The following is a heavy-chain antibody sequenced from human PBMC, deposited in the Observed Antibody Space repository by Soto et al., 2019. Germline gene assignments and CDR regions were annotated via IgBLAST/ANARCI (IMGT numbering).Heavy chain of an antibody. CDR3: ARERTGDPTFFDY. J-gene: IGHJ4*02. D-gene: IGHD1-1*01. CDR2: IYYTGTT. Sequence: SETLSLTCTVSGGSISSGGYYWSWTRQHPGTGLEWIGYIYYTGTTNYNPSLKSRVTISVDASKDQFSLNLLSLTAADTAGYYCARERTGDPTFFDYWGQGALVTVSS. V-gene: IGHV4-61*08. CDR1: GGSISSGGYY.